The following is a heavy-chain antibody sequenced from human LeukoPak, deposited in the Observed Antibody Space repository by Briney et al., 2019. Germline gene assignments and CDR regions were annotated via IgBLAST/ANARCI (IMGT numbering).Heavy chain of an antibody. V-gene: IGHV1-24*01. J-gene: IGHJ6*02. CDR3: ATAELSGYGMDV. D-gene: IGHD1-14*01. CDR1: GYTLTELS. CDR2: FNPEDGET. Sequence: ASVKVSCKVSGYTLTELSMHWVRQAPGKGLEWMGGFNPEDGETIYAQKFQGRVTMTEDTSTDTAYMELSSLRSEDTAMYYCATAELSGYGMDVWGQGSTVIVSS.